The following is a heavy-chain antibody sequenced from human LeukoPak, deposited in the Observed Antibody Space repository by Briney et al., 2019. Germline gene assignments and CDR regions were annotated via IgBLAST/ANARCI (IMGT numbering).Heavy chain of an antibody. CDR1: EFTVSSNY. CDR2: IYSGGST. D-gene: IGHD3-16*01. J-gene: IGHJ5*02. V-gene: IGHV3-66*01. CDR3: ASDYPSFHS. Sequence: PGGSLKLSCAASEFTVSSNYMSWVRQAPGKGLEWVSVIYSGGSTYNADSVKGRFTISRDSSKNTLFLQMNSLRAEDTAVYYCASDYPSFHSWGRGTLVTVSS.